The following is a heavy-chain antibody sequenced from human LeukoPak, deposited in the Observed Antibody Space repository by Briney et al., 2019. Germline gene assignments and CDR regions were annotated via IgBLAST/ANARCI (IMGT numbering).Heavy chain of an antibody. CDR2: VSSSSSYI. D-gene: IGHD1-1*01. V-gene: IGHV3-21*01. CDR3: ARDRGAATGTISLDF. J-gene: IGHJ4*02. Sequence: GGSLRLSCAASGFTFRTYSMNWVRQAPGKGLEWVSYVSSSSSYIHYADSMKGRFTISRDNAKNSLYLQLNSLRAEDTAVYYCARDRGAATGTISLDFWGQGTLVTVSS. CDR1: GFTFRTYS.